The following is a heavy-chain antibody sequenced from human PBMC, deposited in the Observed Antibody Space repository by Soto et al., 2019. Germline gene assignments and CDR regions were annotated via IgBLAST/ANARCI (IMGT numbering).Heavy chain of an antibody. CDR1: GYTFTSYG. J-gene: IGHJ6*02. V-gene: IGHV1-18*04. Sequence: QVQLVQSGAEVKKPGASVKVSCKASGYTFTSYGISWVRQAPGQGLEWMGWISAYDGNTNYAQKLQGRVTMTTDTSTSTAYMELRSLRSDDTAVYYCARGLLWFGELFSYYYYGMDVWGQGTTVTVSS. CDR3: ARGLLWFGELFSYYYYGMDV. D-gene: IGHD3-10*01. CDR2: ISAYDGNT.